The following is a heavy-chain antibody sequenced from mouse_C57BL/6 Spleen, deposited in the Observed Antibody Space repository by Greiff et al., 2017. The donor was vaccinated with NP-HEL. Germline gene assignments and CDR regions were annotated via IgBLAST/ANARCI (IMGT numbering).Heavy chain of an antibody. D-gene: IGHD3-2*02. V-gene: IGHV1-69*01. CDR2: IDPSDSYT. Sequence: QVQLQQPGAELVMPGASVKLSCKASGYTFTSYWMHWVKQRPGQGLEWIGEIDPSDSYTNYNQKFKGKSTLTVDKSSSTAYMQLSSLTSEDTAVYYCASRQGDSSGYGNYFDYWGQGTTLTVSS. J-gene: IGHJ2*01. CDR1: GYTFTSYW. CDR3: ASRQGDSSGYGNYFDY.